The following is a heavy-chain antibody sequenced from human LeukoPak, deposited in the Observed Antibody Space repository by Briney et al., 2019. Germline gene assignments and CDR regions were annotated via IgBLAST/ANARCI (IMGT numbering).Heavy chain of an antibody. D-gene: IGHD5-18*01. CDR1: GFTFSSYS. CDR3: AKGLKTAVGPYKGYHYYMDV. J-gene: IGHJ6*03. CDR2: ISSSSSYI. V-gene: IGHV3-21*04. Sequence: GGSLRLSCAASGFTFSSYSMNWVRQAPGKGLEWVSSISSSSSYIYYADSVKGRFTISRDNSKNTLSLQVSSLRAEDTAIYYCAKGLKTAVGPYKGYHYYMDVWGKGTTVTVSS.